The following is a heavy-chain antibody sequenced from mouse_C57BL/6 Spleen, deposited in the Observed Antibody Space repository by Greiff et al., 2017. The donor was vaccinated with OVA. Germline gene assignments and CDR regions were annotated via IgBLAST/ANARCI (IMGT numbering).Heavy chain of an antibody. J-gene: IGHJ2*01. CDR1: GFTFSSYA. Sequence: EVMLVESGGGLVKPGGSLKLSCAASGFTFSSYAMSWVRQTPEKRLEWVATISDGGSYTYYPDNVKGRFTIARDNATNDLYLQSSLLKSEDTAMYYCARDGGYNWFDYWGQGTTLTVSA. D-gene: IGHD1-1*02. CDR2: ISDGGSYT. CDR3: ARDGGYNWFDY. V-gene: IGHV5-4*01.